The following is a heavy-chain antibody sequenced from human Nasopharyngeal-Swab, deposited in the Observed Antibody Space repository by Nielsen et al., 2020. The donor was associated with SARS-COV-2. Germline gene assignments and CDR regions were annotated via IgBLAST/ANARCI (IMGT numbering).Heavy chain of an antibody. CDR2: INPNSGGT. Sequence: ASVKVSCKASGYTFTGYYMHWVRQAPGQGLEWMGRINPNSGGTNYAQKFQGRVTMTRDTSISTAYMELSKLRSDDTAVYYCARVHLAAAGTMDVWGQGTTVTVSS. CDR3: ARVHLAAAGTMDV. D-gene: IGHD6-13*01. V-gene: IGHV1-2*06. CDR1: GYTFTGYY. J-gene: IGHJ6*02.